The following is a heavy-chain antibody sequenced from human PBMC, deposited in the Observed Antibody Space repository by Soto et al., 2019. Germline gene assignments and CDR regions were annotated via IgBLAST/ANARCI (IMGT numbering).Heavy chain of an antibody. V-gene: IGHV5-51*01. CDR2: IYPGDSDT. CDR1: GYSFTSYW. Sequence: VESLTLSCTGSGYSFTSYWIGWVRQMPGKGLEWMGIIYPGDSDTRYSPSFQGQVTISADKSISTAYLQWSSLKASDTAMYYCAKVVVAATRHTDFDSWGQGTLVTVSS. J-gene: IGHJ4*02. CDR3: AKVVVAATRHTDFDS. D-gene: IGHD2-15*01.